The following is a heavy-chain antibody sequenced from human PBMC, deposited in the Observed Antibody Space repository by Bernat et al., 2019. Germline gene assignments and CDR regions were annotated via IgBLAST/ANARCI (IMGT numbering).Heavy chain of an antibody. CDR2: VYVCSGLT. CDR3: VRDDNLGGQQNDY. D-gene: IGHD1-14*01. V-gene: IGHV1-3*05. CDR1: GYTFTSYT. Sequence: QVWCVQAGASEHKSRSSVKRPCQPAGYTFTSYTVHWMRQAPGQRLEWMGWVYVCSGLTKYSQKFQGRVTITRDTTASTVHMELENLTSEDTAIYYCVRDDNLGGQQNDYWGQ. J-gene: IGHJ4*02.